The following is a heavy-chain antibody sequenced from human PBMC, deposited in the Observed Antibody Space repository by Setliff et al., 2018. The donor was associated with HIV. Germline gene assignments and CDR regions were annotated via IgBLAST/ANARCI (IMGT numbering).Heavy chain of an antibody. D-gene: IGHD2-21*01. V-gene: IGHV4-38-2*01. CDR2: IYHSGST. Sequence: PSETLSLTCAVSGYSISSGYYWGWIRQPPGKGLEWIGTIYHSGSTDYNPSLKSRVTISVDTSKNQFSLRLSSVTAADSAVYYCARRRETIVVVIGIPNWYFDLWGRGTLVTVSS. CDR3: ARRRETIVVVIGIPNWYFDL. CDR1: GYSISSGYY. J-gene: IGHJ2*01.